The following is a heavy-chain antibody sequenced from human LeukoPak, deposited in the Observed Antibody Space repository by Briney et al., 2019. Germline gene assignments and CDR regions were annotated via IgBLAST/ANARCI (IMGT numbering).Heavy chain of an antibody. V-gene: IGHV1-69*04. CDR3: ARDSQAAAGRVAKPNWFDP. Sequence: ASVKVSCKASGGTFSSYAISWVRQAPGQGLEWMGRIIPILGIANYAQKFQGRVTITADKSTSTAYMELSSLRSEDTAVYYCARDSQAAAGRVAKPNWFDPWGQGTLVTVSS. CDR1: GGTFSSYA. CDR2: IIPILGIA. J-gene: IGHJ5*02. D-gene: IGHD6-13*01.